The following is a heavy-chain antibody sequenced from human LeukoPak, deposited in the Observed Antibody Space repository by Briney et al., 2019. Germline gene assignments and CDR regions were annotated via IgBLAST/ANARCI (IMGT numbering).Heavy chain of an antibody. CDR2: MYYSGRT. V-gene: IGHV4-61*08. CDR3: ARERFITSEGNALDI. D-gene: IGHD1-14*01. J-gene: IGHJ3*02. CDR1: GGSVSSGAYY. Sequence: SETLSLTCTVSGGSVSSGAYYWTWIRQPPGKGLEWIGYMYYSGRTTYNPSLKSLVTISLETSKDQFSLKLNSVTAADTAVYYCARERFITSEGNALDIWGQGTMVTVSS.